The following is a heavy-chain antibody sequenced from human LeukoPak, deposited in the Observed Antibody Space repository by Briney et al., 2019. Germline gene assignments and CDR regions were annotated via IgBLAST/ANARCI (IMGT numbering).Heavy chain of an antibody. CDR2: INHSGST. D-gene: IGHD1-7*01. CDR1: GGSFSGYY. Sequence: SETLSLTCAVYGGSFSGYYWSWIRQPPGKGLEWIGEINHSGSTNYNPSLKSRVTISVDTSKNQFSLKLSSVTAADTAVYYCVRDRELFYWGQGTLVTVSS. CDR3: VRDRELFY. J-gene: IGHJ4*02. V-gene: IGHV4-34*01.